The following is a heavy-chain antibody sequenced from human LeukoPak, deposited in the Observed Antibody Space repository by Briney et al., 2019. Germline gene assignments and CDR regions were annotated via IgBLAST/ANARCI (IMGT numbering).Heavy chain of an antibody. J-gene: IGHJ4*02. D-gene: IGHD4-23*01. CDR2: IYTSGST. Sequence: ASETLSLTCTVSGGSISSGSYYWSWIRQPAGKGLEWIGRIYTSGSTNYNPSLKSRVTISVDTSKNQFSLKLSSVTAADTAVYYCATYYGGNWWGYFDYWGQGTLVTVSS. CDR3: ATYYGGNWWGYFDY. V-gene: IGHV4-61*02. CDR1: GGSISSGSYY.